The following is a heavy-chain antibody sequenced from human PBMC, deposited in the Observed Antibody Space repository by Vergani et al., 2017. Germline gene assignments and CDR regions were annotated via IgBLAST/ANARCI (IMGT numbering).Heavy chain of an antibody. J-gene: IGHJ5*02. Sequence: QVQLQESGPGLVKPSETLSLTCTVSGGSISSYYWSWIRQPPGKGLEWIGYIYYSWSTNYNPSLKSRVTISVDTSKNQFSLKLNSVTAADTAVYYCGRVADFYGLGSRLLDLWGQGILVTVSS. D-gene: IGHD3-10*01. CDR2: IYYSWST. V-gene: IGHV4-59*01. CDR3: GRVADFYGLGSRLLDL. CDR1: GGSISSYY.